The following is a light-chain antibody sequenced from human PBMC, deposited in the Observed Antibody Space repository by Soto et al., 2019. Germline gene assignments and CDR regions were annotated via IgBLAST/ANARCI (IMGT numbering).Light chain of an antibody. V-gene: IGLV8-61*01. CDR2: STN. CDR1: SGSVSTNHF. J-gene: IGLJ2*01. CDR3: VLYMGSGISV. Sequence: QTVVTQEPSFSVSPGRSVTLTCGLSSGSVSTNHFPSWYQQTPGQAPRTLIYSTNIRSSGVPDRFSGSILGNKAALTITGAQAEDESDYYCVLYMGSGISVFGGGTKLTVL.